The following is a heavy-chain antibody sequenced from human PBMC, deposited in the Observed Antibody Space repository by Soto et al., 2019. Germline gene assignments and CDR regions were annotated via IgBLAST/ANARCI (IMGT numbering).Heavy chain of an antibody. CDR2: ISSSGSTI. CDR3: ARVVAVAGLTIYYFDY. CDR1: GFTFSDYY. V-gene: IGHV3-11*01. Sequence: GGSLRLSCAASGFTFSDYYMSWIRQAPGKGLEWVSYISSSGSTIYYADSVKGRFTISRDNAKNSLYLQMNSLRAEDTAVYYCARVVAVAGLTIYYFDYWGQGTLVTVSS. J-gene: IGHJ4*02. D-gene: IGHD6-19*01.